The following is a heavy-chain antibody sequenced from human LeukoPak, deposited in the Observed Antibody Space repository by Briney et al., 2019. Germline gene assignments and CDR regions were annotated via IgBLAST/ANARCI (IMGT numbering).Heavy chain of an antibody. CDR2: IYTIMSP. Sequence: SETLSLTCTVSGGSISSYYWIWIRPPARQGQKWIGRIYTIMSPNYNPSPTSRVTMSLHTSKTQPSLKMSSVTAADTAVYDCARETNNRDSRERDFDYWGQGTLVTVSS. J-gene: IGHJ4*02. V-gene: IGHV4-4*07. CDR3: ARETNNRDSRERDFDY. D-gene: IGHD3-22*01. CDR1: GGSISSYY.